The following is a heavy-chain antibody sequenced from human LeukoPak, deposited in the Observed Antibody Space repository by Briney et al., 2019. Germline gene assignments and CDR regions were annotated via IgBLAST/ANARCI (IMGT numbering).Heavy chain of an antibody. CDR2: IYSGGST. J-gene: IGHJ4*02. CDR1: GFTVSSNY. CDR3: TTDHDTSSWPFIY. V-gene: IGHV3-66*01. D-gene: IGHD6-13*01. Sequence: GGSLRLSCAASGFTVSSNYMSWVRQAPGKGLEWVSVIYSGGSTYYADSVKGRFTISRNNSKNTMYLQMNSLRAEDTAVYYCTTDHDTSSWPFIYWGQGTLVTVSS.